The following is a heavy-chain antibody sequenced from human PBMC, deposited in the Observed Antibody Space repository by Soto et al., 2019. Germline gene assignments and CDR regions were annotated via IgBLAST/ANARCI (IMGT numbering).Heavy chain of an antibody. V-gene: IGHV3-9*01. CDR1: GFTFDDYA. Sequence: GGSLRLSCAASGFTFDDYAMHWVRQAPGKGLEWVSGISWNSGSIDYADSVKGRFTISRGNAKNSLYLQMNSLRAEDTALYYCAKDVYYDSSGSPDYWGQGTLVTVSS. J-gene: IGHJ4*02. CDR2: ISWNSGSI. D-gene: IGHD3-22*01. CDR3: AKDVYYDSSGSPDY.